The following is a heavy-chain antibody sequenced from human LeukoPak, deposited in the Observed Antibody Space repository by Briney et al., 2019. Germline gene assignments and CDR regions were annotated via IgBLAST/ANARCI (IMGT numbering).Heavy chain of an antibody. Sequence: ASVKVSCKASGYTFTSYGISWVRQAPGQGLEWMGWISAYNGNTNYAQKLQGRVTMTTDTSTSTAYMGLRSLRSDDAAVYYCARGGPRDYYDSSGYYLPFDYWGQGTLVTVSS. D-gene: IGHD3-22*01. V-gene: IGHV1-18*01. CDR2: ISAYNGNT. J-gene: IGHJ4*02. CDR3: ARGGPRDYYDSSGYYLPFDY. CDR1: GYTFTSYG.